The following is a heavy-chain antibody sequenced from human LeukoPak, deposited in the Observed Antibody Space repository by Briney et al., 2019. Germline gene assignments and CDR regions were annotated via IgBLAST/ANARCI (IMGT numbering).Heavy chain of an antibody. CDR1: GFTFSSYW. D-gene: IGHD1-1*01. CDR3: ARERPPTGLGWFDP. J-gene: IGHJ5*02. V-gene: IGHV3-74*01. Sequence: GGSLRLSCAASGFTFSSYWMHWGRHAPGKGLVWVSRINSDGRSTSYADSVKGRFTISRDNAKNTLYLQMNSLRAEDTAVYYCARERPPTGLGWFDPWGQGTLVTVSS. CDR2: INSDGRST.